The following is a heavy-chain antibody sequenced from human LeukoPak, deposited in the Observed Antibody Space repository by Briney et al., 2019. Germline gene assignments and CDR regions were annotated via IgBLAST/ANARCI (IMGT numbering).Heavy chain of an antibody. CDR2: ITPSSGDT. D-gene: IGHD3-10*01. Sequence: VASVKVSRKASGYTFSSHHMHWVRQAPGQGLEWMGKITPSSGDTTYAQKFQDRVTMTRDTSTSTVYMELCSLRSEDTAVYYCARDTYGSDYWGQGTLVTVSA. CDR1: GYTFSSHH. J-gene: IGHJ4*02. V-gene: IGHV1-46*01. CDR3: ARDTYGSDY.